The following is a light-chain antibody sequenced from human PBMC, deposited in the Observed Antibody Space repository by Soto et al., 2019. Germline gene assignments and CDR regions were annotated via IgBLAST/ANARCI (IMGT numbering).Light chain of an antibody. CDR3: QQYDNWPPWT. J-gene: IGKJ1*01. Sequence: EKVMTQSPASLSVSPGDRATLSCRSSQRVSTHLAWYQQKPGQAPRLLIYGASTRATGIPARFSGSGSGTEFTLTISSLESEDFAVYYCQQYDNWPPWTFGKGTKVEIK. CDR2: GAS. CDR1: QRVSTH. V-gene: IGKV3-15*01.